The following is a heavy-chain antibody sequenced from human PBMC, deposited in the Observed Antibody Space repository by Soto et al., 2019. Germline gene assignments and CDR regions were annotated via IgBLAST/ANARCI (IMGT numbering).Heavy chain of an antibody. CDR1: GFTFSSFW. J-gene: IGHJ4*02. Sequence: EVQLVESGGGLVQPGGSLRLSCAVSGFTFSSFWMHWVRQAPGEGLVWVSRINTDGSSTSYADSVKGRFTISRDNAKNTLDLQMNSLRVEDTGMYYWAKRGVDTFGLSYWGQGTLVTVSS. D-gene: IGHD3-10*01. CDR2: INTDGSST. V-gene: IGHV3-74*01. CDR3: AKRGVDTFGLSY.